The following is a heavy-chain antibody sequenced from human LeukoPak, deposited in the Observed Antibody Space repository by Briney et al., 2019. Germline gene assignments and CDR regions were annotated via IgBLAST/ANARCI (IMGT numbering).Heavy chain of an antibody. CDR2: IYSSGST. CDR3: TRLPTGHYDAFDM. Sequence: SETLSLTCTVSGGSLSSYYWSWIRQPPGKGLEFIGYIYSSGSTNYNPSLKSRVTISVDTSNNQFALRLSSVTASDTAVYYCTRLPTGHYDAFDMWGQGTMITVSS. CDR1: GGSLSSYY. J-gene: IGHJ3*02. V-gene: IGHV4-59*08.